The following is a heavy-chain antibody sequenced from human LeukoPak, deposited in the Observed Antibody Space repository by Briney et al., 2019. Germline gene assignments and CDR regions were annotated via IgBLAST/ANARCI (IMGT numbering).Heavy chain of an antibody. CDR1: GGSISSYY. J-gene: IGHJ4*02. V-gene: IGHV4-59*01. Sequence: PSETLSLTCTVSGGSISSYYWSWIRQPPGKGLEWIGYIYYSGSTNYNPSLKSRVTISVDTSKNQFSLKLNSVTAADTAVYYCARDLGFNSNWSYYFDYWGPGTLVTVSS. CDR2: IYYSGST. D-gene: IGHD6-13*01. CDR3: ARDLGFNSNWSYYFDY.